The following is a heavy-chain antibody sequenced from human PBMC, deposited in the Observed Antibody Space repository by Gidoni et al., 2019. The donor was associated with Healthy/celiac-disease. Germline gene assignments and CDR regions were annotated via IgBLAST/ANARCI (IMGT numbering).Heavy chain of an antibody. CDR1: GGSISSSSYY. D-gene: IGHD3-22*01. V-gene: IGHV4-39*01. J-gene: IGHJ4*02. Sequence: QLQLQESGPGLVKPSETLSLTCTVSGGSISSSSYYWGWIRQPPGKGLEWIGSIYYSGSTYYNPSLKSRVTISVDTSKNQFSLKLSSVTAADTAVYYCARQDYYDSSGYQITDYWGQGTLVTVSS. CDR3: ARQDYYDSSGYQITDY. CDR2: IYYSGST.